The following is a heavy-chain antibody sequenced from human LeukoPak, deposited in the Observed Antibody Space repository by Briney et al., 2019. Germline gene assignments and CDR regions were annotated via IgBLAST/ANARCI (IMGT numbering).Heavy chain of an antibody. J-gene: IGHJ6*02. D-gene: IGHD1-26*01. CDR1: GGSFSGYY. Sequence: SETLSLTCAVYGGSFSGYYWSWIRQPPGKGLEWIGEINHSGSTNYNPSLKSRVTISVDTSKNQFSLKLSSVTAADTAVYYCAREPYRHGVDVWGQGTTVTVSS. CDR2: INHSGST. V-gene: IGHV4-34*01. CDR3: AREPYRHGVDV.